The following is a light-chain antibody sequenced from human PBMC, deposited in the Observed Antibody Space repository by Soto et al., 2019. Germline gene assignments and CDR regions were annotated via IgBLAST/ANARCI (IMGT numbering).Light chain of an antibody. CDR2: GNS. CDR1: SSNIVAGRD. CDR3: QSYVTGLSGLYV. V-gene: IGLV1-40*01. J-gene: IGLJ1*01. Sequence: QSVLTQPHSVSGAPGQRVTISCTGSSSNIVAGRDVHWYQQLPGTAPKLLIYGNSNRPSGVPDRFSVSKSGASASLAISGLRAEDEGDYFCQSYVTGLSGLYVFGTGTKLNVL.